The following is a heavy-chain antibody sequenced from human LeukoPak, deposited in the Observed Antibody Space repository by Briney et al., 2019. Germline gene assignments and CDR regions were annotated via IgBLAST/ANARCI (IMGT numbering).Heavy chain of an antibody. J-gene: IGHJ5*02. CDR3: ARAQSLNWFDP. CDR1: GGSISSSSYY. CDR2: IYYSGST. V-gene: IGHV4-39*07. Sequence: SETLSLTCTVSGGSISSSSYYWGWIRQPPGKGLEWIGSIYYSGSTYYNPSLKSRVTISVDTSKNQFSLKLSSVTAADTAVYYCARAQSLNWFDPWGQGTLVTVSS.